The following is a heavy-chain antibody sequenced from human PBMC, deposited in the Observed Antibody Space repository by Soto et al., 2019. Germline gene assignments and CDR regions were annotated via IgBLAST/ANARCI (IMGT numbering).Heavy chain of an antibody. Sequence: QVQLQESGPGLVKPSETLSLTCTVSGGSVSSGSYYWSWIRQPPGKGLEWIGYIYYSGSTNYNPSLKSRVIISVDTSKNQFSLKLSSVTAADTAVYYCARDRIAVAGKHAFDIWGQGTMVTVSS. D-gene: IGHD6-19*01. V-gene: IGHV4-61*01. CDR2: IYYSGST. J-gene: IGHJ3*02. CDR1: GGSVSSGSYY. CDR3: ARDRIAVAGKHAFDI.